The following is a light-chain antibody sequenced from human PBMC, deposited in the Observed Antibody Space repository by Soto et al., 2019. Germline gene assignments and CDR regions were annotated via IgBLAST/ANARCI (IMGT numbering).Light chain of an antibody. CDR2: SGN. Sequence: QSVLTQPPSASGTPGQRVTISCSGSSSNIGTYRVSWYQHFPGTAPRLLIYSGNQRPSGVPDRFSASKSGASASLAISGLQSEDEAYFYCAAWDDSLNGCVFGTGTKVTVL. J-gene: IGLJ1*01. CDR3: AAWDDSLNGCV. V-gene: IGLV1-44*01. CDR1: SSNIGTYR.